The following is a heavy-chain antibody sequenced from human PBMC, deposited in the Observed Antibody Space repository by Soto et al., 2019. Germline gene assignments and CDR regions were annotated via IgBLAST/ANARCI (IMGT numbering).Heavy chain of an antibody. CDR1: GGSISSSSYY. D-gene: IGHD3-9*01. V-gene: IGHV4-39*01. CDR3: ARLRDILTGYGYYYYGMDV. Sequence: SLTCTVSGGSISSSSYYWGWIRQPPGKGLEWIGSIYYSGSTYYNPSLKSRVTISVDTSKNQFSLKLSSVTAADTAVYYCARLRDILTGYGYYYYGMDVWGQGTTVTVSS. J-gene: IGHJ6*02. CDR2: IYYSGST.